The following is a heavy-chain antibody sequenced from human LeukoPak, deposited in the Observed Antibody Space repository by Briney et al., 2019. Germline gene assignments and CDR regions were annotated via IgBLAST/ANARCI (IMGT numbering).Heavy chain of an antibody. D-gene: IGHD5-18*01. CDR2: IYHSGST. CDR1: GGSISSGGYY. J-gene: IGHJ6*03. Sequence: SQTLSLTCTVSGGSISSGGYYWSWFRQPPGKGLEWIGYIYHSGSTYYNPSLKSRVTISVDRSKNQFSLKLSSVTAADTAVYYCARRPEIYSYGQYYYYYMDVWGKGTTVTVSS. V-gene: IGHV4-30-2*01. CDR3: ARRPEIYSYGQYYYYYMDV.